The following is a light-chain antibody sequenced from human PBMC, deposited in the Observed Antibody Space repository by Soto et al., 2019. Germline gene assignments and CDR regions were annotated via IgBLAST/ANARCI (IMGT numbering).Light chain of an antibody. CDR2: DTS. Sequence: DIQMTQSPATLSASVGDRVTITCRANQNIRSWLAWYQQKPGKVPNLLIWDTSKLHSGVPSRFSGSGSGTEFTLTIGSLQRDDFATYWCQQYDEYPLTFGGGTKVELK. V-gene: IGKV1-5*01. J-gene: IGKJ4*01. CDR3: QQYDEYPLT. CDR1: QNIRSW.